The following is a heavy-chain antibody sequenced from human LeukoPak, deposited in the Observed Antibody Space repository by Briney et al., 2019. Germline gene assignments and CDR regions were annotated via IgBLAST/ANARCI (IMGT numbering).Heavy chain of an antibody. Sequence: GGSLRLSCAASGFTVITNDMTWVRQAPGKGLEWVSVLYSDGNTKYANSVKGRFTISRDNSKNTLYLQMNSLRAEDTAVYYCANALGGGNTWYYFDCWGQGTLVTVSS. CDR1: GFTVITND. CDR3: ANALGGGNTWYYFDC. D-gene: IGHD6-13*01. J-gene: IGHJ4*02. CDR2: LYSDGNT. V-gene: IGHV3-53*01.